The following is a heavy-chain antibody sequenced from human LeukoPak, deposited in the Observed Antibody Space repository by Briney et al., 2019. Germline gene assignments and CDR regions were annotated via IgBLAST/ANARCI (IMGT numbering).Heavy chain of an antibody. V-gene: IGHV3-74*01. D-gene: IGHD6-6*01. CDR2: ISPTGSTT. CDR3: ARGPNSNWSGLDF. J-gene: IGHJ4*02. CDR1: GFSFSGHW. Sequence: PGGSLRLSCTASGFSFSGHWMHWARQLPGKGLVWVSRISPTGSTTSYADFVKGRFTVSRDNAKNTLYLQVNNLRAEDTAVYYCARGPNSNWSGLDFWGQGTLLTVSS.